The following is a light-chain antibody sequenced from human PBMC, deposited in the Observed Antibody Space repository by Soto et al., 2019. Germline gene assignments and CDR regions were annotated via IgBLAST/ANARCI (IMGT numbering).Light chain of an antibody. Sequence: QSALTQPASVSGSPGQSITISCTGTSSDVGGYNYVSWYQQHPGKAPKLMIYDVSKRPSGVPDRFSGSTSGNTASLTISGLQAEDDAFYYCCSYAGSNTLVFGGGTKVTVL. CDR3: CSYAGSNTLV. CDR1: SSDVGGYNY. J-gene: IGLJ2*01. CDR2: DVS. V-gene: IGLV2-11*01.